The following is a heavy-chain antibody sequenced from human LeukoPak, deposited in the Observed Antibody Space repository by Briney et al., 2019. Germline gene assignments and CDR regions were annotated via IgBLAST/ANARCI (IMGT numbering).Heavy chain of an antibody. Sequence: SETLSLTCTVSGGSISSGGYYWSWIRQHPGKGLEWIGYIYYSGSTYYNPSLKSRVTISVDTSKNQFSPKLSSVTAADTAVYYCARDPGGNFDYWGQGTLVTVSS. V-gene: IGHV4-31*03. CDR3: ARDPGGNFDY. CDR1: GGSISSGGYY. CDR2: IYYSGST. J-gene: IGHJ4*02. D-gene: IGHD3-16*01.